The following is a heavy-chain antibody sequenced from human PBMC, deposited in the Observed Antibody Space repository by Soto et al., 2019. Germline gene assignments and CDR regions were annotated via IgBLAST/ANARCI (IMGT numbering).Heavy chain of an antibody. J-gene: IGHJ4*02. CDR3: ARDSGYSGSGSPFDY. D-gene: IGHD3-10*01. Sequence: SETLSSTCPVSGGSISSGSYYWSWIRQYPVKGLEWIGYIYYSGTTYYNPSLRSRVTISVDTSKNQFSLRLSSVTAADTAVYYCARDSGYSGSGSPFDYWGQATLGTVSS. CDR2: IYYSGTT. V-gene: IGHV4-31*03. CDR1: GGSISSGSYY.